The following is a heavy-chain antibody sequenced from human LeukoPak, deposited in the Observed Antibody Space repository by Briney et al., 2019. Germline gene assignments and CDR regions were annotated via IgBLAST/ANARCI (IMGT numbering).Heavy chain of an antibody. Sequence: SETLSLTCTVSGYSISSGYYWGCIRQPPGKGLEWIGSNYHSGSTYYNPSLKSRVTISVDTSKNQFSLKLSSVTAADTAVYYCARVAWYDILTGYHCAFDIWGQGTVVTVSS. CDR2: NYHSGST. J-gene: IGHJ3*02. V-gene: IGHV4-38-2*02. CDR3: ARVAWYDILTGYHCAFDI. D-gene: IGHD3-9*01. CDR1: GYSISSGYY.